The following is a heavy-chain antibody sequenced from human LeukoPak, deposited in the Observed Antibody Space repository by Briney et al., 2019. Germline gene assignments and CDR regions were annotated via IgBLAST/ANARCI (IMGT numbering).Heavy chain of an antibody. V-gene: IGHV1-2*02. Sequence: ASVKVSCKASGYTFTGYYMHWVRQAPGQGLEWMGWINPNSGGTNYAQKFQGRVTMTRDTSISTAYMELSRLRSDDTAVYYCARDYYDSGGYRNWFDPWGQGTLVTVSS. J-gene: IGHJ5*02. CDR2: INPNSGGT. CDR1: GYTFTGYY. D-gene: IGHD3-22*01. CDR3: ARDYYDSGGYRNWFDP.